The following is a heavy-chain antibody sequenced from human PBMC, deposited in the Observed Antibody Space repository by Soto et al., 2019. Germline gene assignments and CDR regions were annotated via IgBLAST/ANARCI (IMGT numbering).Heavy chain of an antibody. V-gene: IGHV4-31*03. CDR3: ARERRGSSWFIEEYFDY. CDR2: IYYSGST. D-gene: IGHD6-13*01. J-gene: IGHJ4*02. Sequence: SETLSLTCTVSGGSISSGGYYWSWIRQHPGKGLEWIGYIYYSGSTYYNPSLKSRVTISVDTSKNQFSLKLSSVTAADTAVYYCARERRGSSWFIEEYFDYWGQGTLVTVSS. CDR1: GGSISSGGYY.